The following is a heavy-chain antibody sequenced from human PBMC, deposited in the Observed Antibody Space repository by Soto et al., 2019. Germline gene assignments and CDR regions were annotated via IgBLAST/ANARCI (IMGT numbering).Heavy chain of an antibody. CDR2: ISANNGNT. V-gene: IGHV1-18*01. CDR3: ARDSMVRGVTKDY. D-gene: IGHD3-10*01. J-gene: IGHJ4*02. CDR1: GYSFFDYG. Sequence: QVQLVQSGAEVKKPGASVTVSCKASGYSFFDYGFSWVRQAPGQGFEWMGWISANNGNTNYAHKLQGRVTLTTDTSTSTAYMELRSLRSDDTAVYYCARDSMVRGVTKDYWGQGTLVTVSS.